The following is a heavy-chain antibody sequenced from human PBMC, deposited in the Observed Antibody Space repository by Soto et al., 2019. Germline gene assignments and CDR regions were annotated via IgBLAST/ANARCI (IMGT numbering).Heavy chain of an antibody. V-gene: IGHV1-69*02. J-gene: IGHJ5*02. D-gene: IGHD2-15*01. Sequence: GASVKVSCKASGGTFSSYTISWVRQAPGQGLEWMGRIIPILGIANYAQKFQGRVTVTADKSTSTAYMELSSLRSEDTAVYYCARSDSTFDAATPIYYGLDPWGQGTLVTVSS. CDR1: GGTFSSYT. CDR3: ARSDSTFDAATPIYYGLDP. CDR2: IIPILGIA.